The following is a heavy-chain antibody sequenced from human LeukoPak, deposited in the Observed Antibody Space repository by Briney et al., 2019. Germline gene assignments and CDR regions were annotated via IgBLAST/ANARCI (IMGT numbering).Heavy chain of an antibody. Sequence: ASVKVSCKASGGTFSSYAISWVRQAPGQGLEWMGRIIPSLGIANYAQKFQGRVTITADKSTSTAYMELSSLRSEDTAVYYCVRDPPRDDYGDGYYYYGMDVWGQGTTVTVSS. CDR2: IIPSLGIA. CDR1: GGTFSSYA. V-gene: IGHV1-69*04. D-gene: IGHD4-17*01. J-gene: IGHJ6*02. CDR3: VRDPPRDDYGDGYYYYGMDV.